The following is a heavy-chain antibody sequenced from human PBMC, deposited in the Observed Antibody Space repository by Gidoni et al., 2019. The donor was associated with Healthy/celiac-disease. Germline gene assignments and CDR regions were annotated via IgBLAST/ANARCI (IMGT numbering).Heavy chain of an antibody. CDR1: GFTFSSYA. D-gene: IGHD3-22*01. J-gene: IGHJ4*02. CDR3: ARGDSTDY. CDR2: ISYDGSNK. V-gene: IGHV3-30-3*01. Sequence: QVQLVESGGGVVQPGRSLRLSCAASGFTFSSYAMHWVRQAPGKGLEWVAVISYDGSNKYYADSVKGRFTISRDNSKNTLYLQMNSLRAEDTAVYYCARGDSTDYRDQGTLVTVSS.